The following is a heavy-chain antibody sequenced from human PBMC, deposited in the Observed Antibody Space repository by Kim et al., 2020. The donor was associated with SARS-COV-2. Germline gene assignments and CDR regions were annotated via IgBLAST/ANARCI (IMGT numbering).Heavy chain of an antibody. D-gene: IGHD5-12*01. CDR3: ATNERVEMATILYYGMDV. CDR2: ISYDGSNK. CDR1: GLIFSNYG. V-gene: IGHV3-33*05. Sequence: GGSLRLSCAASGLIFSNYGMHWVRQAPGKGLEWVAVISYDGSNKYYADSVKGRFTISRDNSKNTLYLQMNSLRAEDTAVYYCATNERVEMATILYYGMDVWGQGTTVTVSS. J-gene: IGHJ6*02.